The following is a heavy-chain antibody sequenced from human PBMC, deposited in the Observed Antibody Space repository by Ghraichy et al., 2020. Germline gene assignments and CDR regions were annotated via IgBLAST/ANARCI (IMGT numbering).Heavy chain of an antibody. J-gene: IGHJ4*02. CDR3: ARHLFRDIAVPGTPLDY. D-gene: IGHD6-19*01. CDR2: LWSDASNE. Sequence: GGSLRLSCDASGFIFSSYGMHWVRQAPGKGLEWVAALWSDASNEDYADSVRDRFTISRDTYRNILFLQINRLKFEDTAVYYCARHLFRDIAVPGTPLDYWGQGVQVTVVS. CDR1: GFIFSSYG. V-gene: IGHV3-33*01.